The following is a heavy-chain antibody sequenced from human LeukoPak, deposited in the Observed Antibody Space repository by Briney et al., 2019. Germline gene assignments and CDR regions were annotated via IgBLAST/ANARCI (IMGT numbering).Heavy chain of an antibody. V-gene: IGHV3-21*01. CDR3: ARDFLGESGAGGP. J-gene: IGHJ5*02. Sequence: GGSLRLPCAGSGFTFSTYSMNWVRQAPGKGLDWIASINPSGTSVWHADSVRGRFTISRDNAKISLFLQMNSLTAEDTGVYYCARDFLGESGAGGPWGQGTLVTVSS. D-gene: IGHD3-10*01. CDR2: INPSGTSV. CDR1: GFTFSTYS.